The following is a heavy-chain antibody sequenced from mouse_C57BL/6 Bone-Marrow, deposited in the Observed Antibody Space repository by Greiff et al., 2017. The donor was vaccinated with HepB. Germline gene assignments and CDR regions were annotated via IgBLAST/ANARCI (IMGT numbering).Heavy chain of an antibody. CDR3: ARGPDDGYYEAWFAY. D-gene: IGHD2-3*01. CDR1: GYTFTDYY. Sequence: QVQLKESGPELVKPGASVKISCKASGYTFTDYYINWVKQRPGQGLEWIGWIYPGSGNTKYNEKFKGKATLTVDTSSSTAYMQLSSLTSEDSAVYFCARGPDDGYYEAWFAYWGQGTLVTVSA. J-gene: IGHJ3*01. CDR2: IYPGSGNT. V-gene: IGHV1-84*01.